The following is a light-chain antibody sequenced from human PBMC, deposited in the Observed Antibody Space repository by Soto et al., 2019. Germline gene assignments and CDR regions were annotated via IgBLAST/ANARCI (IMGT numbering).Light chain of an antibody. CDR3: HHSHSSTMT. CDR1: QSVSSH. Sequence: DIVITQSPATLSLSPGERATLSSTASQSVSSHLAWYQQKPGQAPRLLIYDASSRATGIPARFSGSGSGTEFTLTISSLQSEDFAIYYCHHSHSSTMTFGQGTKVEIK. J-gene: IGKJ5*01. CDR2: DAS. V-gene: IGKV3-15*01.